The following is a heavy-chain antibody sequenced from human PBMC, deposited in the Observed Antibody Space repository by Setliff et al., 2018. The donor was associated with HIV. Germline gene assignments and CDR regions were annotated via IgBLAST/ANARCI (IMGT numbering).Heavy chain of an antibody. CDR2: INYRGNT. J-gene: IGHJ4*02. CDR1: GGSISTSRYY. V-gene: IGHV4-39*01. Sequence: PSETLSLTCTVSGGSISTSRYYWGWIRQPPGKGLEWIGSINYRGNTYYNPSLKSRAAISVDTSKNQISLKLSSVTAADTAVYYCATLPAAIVATTYYFDYWGQGTLVTVSS. CDR3: ATLPAAIVATTYYFDY. D-gene: IGHD5-12*01.